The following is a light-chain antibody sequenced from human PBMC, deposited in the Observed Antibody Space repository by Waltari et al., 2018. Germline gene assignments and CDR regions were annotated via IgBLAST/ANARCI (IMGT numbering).Light chain of an antibody. CDR3: QKYVNLPAT. J-gene: IGKJ1*01. CDR1: QSVGKY. CDR2: DAS. V-gene: IGKV3-20*01. Sequence: EIVLTQSPGTLSLSPGERATLSGRASQSVGKYLAWYQQKPGQAPRLLIYDASTRATGIPDRFSGSGSGTDFSLTISRLEPEDFAVYYCQKYVNLPATFGQGTKVEI.